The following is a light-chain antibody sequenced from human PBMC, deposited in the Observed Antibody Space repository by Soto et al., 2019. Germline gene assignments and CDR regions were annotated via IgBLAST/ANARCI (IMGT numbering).Light chain of an antibody. CDR3: QQYNDWPLFT. V-gene: IGKV3-15*01. CDR2: GAS. CDR1: QSVSRY. J-gene: IGKJ5*01. Sequence: EIVMTQSPATLSVSPGETATLSCRASQSVSRYLAWYQQKPGQAPRLLIYGASTRATGIPARFSGSGSGTEFTLTISGLQSEYFAVYSCQQYNDWPLFTFGQGTRLEIK.